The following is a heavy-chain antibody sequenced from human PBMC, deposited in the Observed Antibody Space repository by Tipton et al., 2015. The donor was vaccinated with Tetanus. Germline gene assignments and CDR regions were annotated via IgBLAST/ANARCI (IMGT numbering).Heavy chain of an antibody. D-gene: IGHD5-24*01. Sequence: TLSLTCTVSGGSINSGGYFWNWIRQYPGKGLEWIGYIYYSGTTHYNPSLKSRLVMSVDVSKNQFSLNLSSVTAADAAVYYCARDRGFTTYNYFDPWGQGTLVTVSS. CDR2: IYYSGTT. CDR3: ARDRGFTTYNYFDP. J-gene: IGHJ5*02. V-gene: IGHV4-31*03. CDR1: GGSINSGGYF.